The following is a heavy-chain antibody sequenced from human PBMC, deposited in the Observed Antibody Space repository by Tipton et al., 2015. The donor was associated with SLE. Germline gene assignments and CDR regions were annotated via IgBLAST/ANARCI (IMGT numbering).Heavy chain of an antibody. D-gene: IGHD3-10*01. CDR1: GASISSGSFY. Sequence: TLSLTCTVSGASISSGSFYWSWIRQSAGKGLEWIGRMYTRGSTNYSPSLRSRVTISIDRSKNQLSLKLSSGTAADTAVYYCARHSGGWGSNSPGGWFDPWGQGTLVTVSS. CDR3: ARHSGGWGSNSPGGWFDP. J-gene: IGHJ5*02. CDR2: MYTRGST. V-gene: IGHV4-61*02.